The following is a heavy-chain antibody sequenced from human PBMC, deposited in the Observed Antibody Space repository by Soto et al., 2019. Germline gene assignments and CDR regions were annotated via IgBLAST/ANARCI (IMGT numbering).Heavy chain of an antibody. Sequence: QVQLVESGGGVVQPGRSLRLSCAASGFTFSNFDMYWVRQAPGKGLEWVAIISFDGRSNYYADSVKDRFTISRDDSKNTLFLQMNSLSAEDTAVYYCAKDSGVDTNTWSPMYFYYVMDVWGQGTTVTVSS. CDR2: ISFDGRSN. CDR1: GFTFSNFD. D-gene: IGHD3-3*01. CDR3: AKDSGVDTNTWSPMYFYYVMDV. J-gene: IGHJ6*02. V-gene: IGHV3-30*18.